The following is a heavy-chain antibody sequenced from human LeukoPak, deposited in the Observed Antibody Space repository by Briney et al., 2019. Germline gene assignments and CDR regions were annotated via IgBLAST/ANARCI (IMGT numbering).Heavy chain of an antibody. CDR2: IKSETDGGTT. CDR1: GFTFSSYS. D-gene: IGHD5-18*01. Sequence: GGSLRLSCAASGFTFSSYSMNWVRQAPGKGLEWVGRIKSETDGGTTDYAAPVKGRFTISRDDSKDTLFLQMHSLRTDDTAVYYCTTRGYSYAWGQGTLVTVSS. V-gene: IGHV3-15*01. J-gene: IGHJ5*02. CDR3: TTRGYSYA.